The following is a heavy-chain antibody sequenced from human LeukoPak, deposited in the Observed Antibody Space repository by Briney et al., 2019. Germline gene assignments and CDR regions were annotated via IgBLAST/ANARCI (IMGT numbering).Heavy chain of an antibody. D-gene: IGHD3-22*01. V-gene: IGHV1-2*02. Sequence: ASVKVSCKASGYTFTGYYMHWVRQAPGQGLEWMGWTNPNSGGTNYAQKFQGRVTMTRDTSISTAYVELSRLRSDDTAVYYCARDPGRYYYDSSGYSANYWGQGTLVTVSS. CDR1: GYTFTGYY. J-gene: IGHJ4*02. CDR3: ARDPGRYYYDSSGYSANY. CDR2: TNPNSGGT.